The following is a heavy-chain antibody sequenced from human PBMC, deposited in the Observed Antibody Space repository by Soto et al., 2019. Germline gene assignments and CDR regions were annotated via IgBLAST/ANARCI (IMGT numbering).Heavy chain of an antibody. CDR1: GFNFSIYA. CDR2: ISATGGGT. V-gene: IGHV3-23*01. CDR3: AKDRRAGGNSAFYFDF. J-gene: IGHJ4*02. D-gene: IGHD3-16*01. Sequence: GGSLRLSCAASGFNFSIYAMSWVRQAPGKGLEWVSLISATGGGTYYADSVKGRFTISRDNSHNTLYLQVHSLTAEDTAVYYCAKDRRAGGNSAFYFDFWGQGAQVTVSS.